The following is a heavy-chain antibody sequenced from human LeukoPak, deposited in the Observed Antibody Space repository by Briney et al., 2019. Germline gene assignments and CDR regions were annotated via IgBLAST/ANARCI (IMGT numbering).Heavy chain of an antibody. Sequence: SQTLSLTCTVSGGSVSSYYLNWIRQPPGKGLNWIGYIYYSGTTNYNPSLKSRVTISVDTSKNQFSLKLSSVTAADTAVYYCARWDSGSYFLDYWGQGTLVTVSS. CDR2: IYYSGTT. V-gene: IGHV4-59*02. CDR1: GGSVSSYY. D-gene: IGHD1-26*01. CDR3: ARWDSGSYFLDY. J-gene: IGHJ4*02.